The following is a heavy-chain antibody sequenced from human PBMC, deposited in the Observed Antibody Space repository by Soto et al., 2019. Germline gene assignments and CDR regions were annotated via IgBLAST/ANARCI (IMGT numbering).Heavy chain of an antibody. D-gene: IGHD3-22*01. CDR2: IIPIFGTA. V-gene: IGHV1-69*13. Sequence: SVKVSCKASGGTFSSYAISWVRQARGQGLEWMGGIIPIFGTANYAQKFQGRVTITADESTSTAYMELSSLRSEDTAVYYCARAPGYYDTDWYFDLWGRGTLVTVSS. CDR1: GGTFSSYA. J-gene: IGHJ2*01. CDR3: ARAPGYYDTDWYFDL.